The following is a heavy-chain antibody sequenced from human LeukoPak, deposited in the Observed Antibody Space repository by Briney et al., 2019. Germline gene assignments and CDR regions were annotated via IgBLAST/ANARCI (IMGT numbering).Heavy chain of an antibody. CDR3: ARDTGFGEFHLDY. CDR2: ISSSSSYI. J-gene: IGHJ4*02. D-gene: IGHD3-10*01. CDR1: GFTFSSYS. V-gene: IGHV3-21*01. Sequence: PGGSLRLSCAASGFTFSSYSMNWVRQAPGKGLEWVSSISSSSSYIYYADSVKGRFTISRDNAKNSLYLQINSLRAEDTAVYYCARDTGFGEFHLDYWGQGTLVTVSS.